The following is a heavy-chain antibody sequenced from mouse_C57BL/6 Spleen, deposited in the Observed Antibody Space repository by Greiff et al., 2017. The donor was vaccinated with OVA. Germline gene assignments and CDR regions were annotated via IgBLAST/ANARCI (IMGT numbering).Heavy chain of an antibody. CDR2: ISSGGSYT. J-gene: IGHJ2*01. CDR3: ARPDPFDY. V-gene: IGHV5-6*01. CDR1: GFTFSSYG. Sequence: EVKVVESGGDLVKPGGSLKLSCAASGFTFSSYGMSWVRQTPDKRLEWVATISSGGSYTYYPDSVKGRFTISRDNAKNTLYLQMSSLKSEDTAMYYCARPDPFDYWGQGTTLTVSS.